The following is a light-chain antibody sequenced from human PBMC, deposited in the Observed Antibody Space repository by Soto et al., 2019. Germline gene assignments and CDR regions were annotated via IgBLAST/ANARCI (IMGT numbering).Light chain of an antibody. Sequence: DIQMTQSPSTLSASVGDRLTITCRASQSISSWLAWYQQKPGKPPKLLIYDASSLESGVPSRFSGSGSGTDFSLPSTSLQPDDSATYYCQQYHSYYPWTFGQGTKVEIE. J-gene: IGKJ1*01. CDR2: DAS. CDR1: QSISSW. CDR3: QQYHSYYPWT. V-gene: IGKV1-5*01.